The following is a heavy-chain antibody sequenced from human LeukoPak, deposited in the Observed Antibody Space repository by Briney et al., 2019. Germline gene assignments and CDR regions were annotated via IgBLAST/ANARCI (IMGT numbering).Heavy chain of an antibody. Sequence: GGSLRLSCAASGFTFNSYAMNWVRQAPGKGLEWVSVISGGGVNTYYADSVKGRFTISRDKSKNTLYLQMNSLRAEDTAVYYCARDTIFGYYGMDVWGQGTTVTVSS. CDR1: GFTFNSYA. J-gene: IGHJ6*02. V-gene: IGHV3-23*01. D-gene: IGHD3-3*01. CDR2: ISGGGVNT. CDR3: ARDTIFGYYGMDV.